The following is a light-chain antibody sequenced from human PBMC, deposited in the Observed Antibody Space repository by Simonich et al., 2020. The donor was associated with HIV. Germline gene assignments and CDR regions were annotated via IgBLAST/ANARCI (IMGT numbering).Light chain of an antibody. CDR3: VAWDDSLNGVV. J-gene: IGLJ2*01. Sequence: QSVLTQPPSASWTPGQRVTISCSGSSSNIGSNTVNWYQQLPGTAPKLLIYRNNQRPSGVPDRFSGSKSGTSASLAISGLQSEDEADYYCVAWDDSLNGVVFGGGTKVTVL. CDR1: SSNIGSNT. V-gene: IGLV1-44*01. CDR2: RNN.